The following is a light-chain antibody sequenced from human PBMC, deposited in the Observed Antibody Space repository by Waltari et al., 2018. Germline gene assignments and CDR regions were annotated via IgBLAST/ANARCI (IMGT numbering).Light chain of an antibody. CDR1: RRDVGAYNY. CDR2: DVN. V-gene: IGLV2-14*01. CDR3: SSYTSSNTLVV. J-gene: IGLJ2*01. Sequence: QSALTKPASVSGSPGQSITISCTGTRRDVGAYNYVSWYQQHPGKAPKVMIYDVNSRPSGVSNRFSGSKSGNTASLTISGLQAEDEADYYCSSYTSSNTLVVFGGGTKLTVL.